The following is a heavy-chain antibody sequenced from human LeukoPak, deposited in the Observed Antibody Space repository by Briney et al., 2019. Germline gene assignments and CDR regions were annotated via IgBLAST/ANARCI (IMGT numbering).Heavy chain of an antibody. CDR3: ARDGMVRGASYNWFDP. D-gene: IGHD3-10*01. V-gene: IGHV4-4*07. Sequence: SETLSLTCTVSGGSISSYYWSWIRQPPGKGLEWIGRIYTSGSTNYNPSLKSRVTMSVDTSKNQFSLKLSSVTAADTAVYYCARDGMVRGASYNWFDPWGQGTLVTVSS. CDR1: GGSISSYY. CDR2: IYTSGST. J-gene: IGHJ5*02.